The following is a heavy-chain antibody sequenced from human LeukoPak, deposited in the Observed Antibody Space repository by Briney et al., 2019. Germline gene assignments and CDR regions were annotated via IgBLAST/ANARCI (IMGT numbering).Heavy chain of an antibody. J-gene: IGHJ3*02. V-gene: IGHV3-66*01. Sequence: GGSLRLSCAASGFTVSSNYMSWVRQAPGKGLEWVSVIYSGGSTYYADSVKGRFTISRDNSKNTLYLQMNSLRAEDTAVYYCARGVLWSGYPLDAFDIWGQGTMVTVSS. CDR1: GFTVSSNY. CDR3: ARGVLWSGYPLDAFDI. D-gene: IGHD3-3*01. CDR2: IYSGGST.